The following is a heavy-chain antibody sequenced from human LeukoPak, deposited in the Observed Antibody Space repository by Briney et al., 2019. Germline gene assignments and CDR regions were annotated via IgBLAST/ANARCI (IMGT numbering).Heavy chain of an antibody. CDR1: GFIFNSHW. V-gene: IGHV3-7*03. J-gene: IGHJ4*02. CDR3: ARDSRYSRGVGDFDY. Sequence: GGSLRLSCAASGFIFNSHWMSWVRQAPGKGPEWVANIREDGSEKYYVDSVKGRFTISRDNAKNSLFLQMNSLRADDTAVYYCARDSRYSRGVGDFDYWGQGTLVIVSS. CDR2: IREDGSEK. D-gene: IGHD5-18*01.